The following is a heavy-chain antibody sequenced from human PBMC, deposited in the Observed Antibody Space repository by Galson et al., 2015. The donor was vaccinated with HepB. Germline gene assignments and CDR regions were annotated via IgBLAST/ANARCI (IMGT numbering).Heavy chain of an antibody. Sequence: SLRLSCAASGFPFSSYGLHWVRQAPGKGLEWVAVIWYDGSNKYYADSVKGRFTISRYNSKNTLYLQMNSLRAEDTAVYYCARESDWFDPWGQGTLVTVSS. CDR3: ARESDWFDP. CDR1: GFPFSSYG. CDR2: IWYDGSNK. V-gene: IGHV3-33*01. J-gene: IGHJ5*02.